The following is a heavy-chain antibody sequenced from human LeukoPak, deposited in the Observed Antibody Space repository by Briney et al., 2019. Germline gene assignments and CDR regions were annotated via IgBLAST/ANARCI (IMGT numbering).Heavy chain of an antibody. Sequence: GGSLRLSCEGSGFTFSTFSVNWVRQAPGKGLEWVSTITYNSGNVYYADSVKGRLTVSRDNAKSSVFLQMNSLRAEDTAIYYCARDRTGWGMTVPIGYWGQGTLVAVSS. CDR1: GFTFSTFS. CDR2: ITYNSGNV. D-gene: IGHD2-8*01. V-gene: IGHV3-21*06. J-gene: IGHJ4*02. CDR3: ARDRTGWGMTVPIGY.